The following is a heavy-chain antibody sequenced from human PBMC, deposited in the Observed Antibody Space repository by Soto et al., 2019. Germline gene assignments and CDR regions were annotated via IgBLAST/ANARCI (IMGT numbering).Heavy chain of an antibody. Sequence: QVTLKESGPVLVKPTETLTLTCTVSGFSLSDARMGVSWIRQPPGKALEWLAHIFSNDEKSYSTSLKSRLTISKDTSKSQVVLTMTNMDPVDTATYYCARITLVAAKWLRNDAFDIWGQGTMVTVSS. CDR2: IFSNDEK. CDR3: ARITLVAAKWLRNDAFDI. V-gene: IGHV2-26*01. J-gene: IGHJ3*02. CDR1: GFSLSDARMG. D-gene: IGHD2-15*01.